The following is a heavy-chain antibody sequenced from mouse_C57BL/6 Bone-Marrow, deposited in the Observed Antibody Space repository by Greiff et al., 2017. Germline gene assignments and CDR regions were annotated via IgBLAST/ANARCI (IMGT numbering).Heavy chain of an antibody. V-gene: IGHV14-4*01. CDR3: TTIYYYGSSPLDY. CDR2: IDPENGDT. J-gene: IGHJ2*01. D-gene: IGHD1-1*01. CDR1: GFNIKDDY. Sequence: VQLQQSGAELVRPGASVKLSCTASGFNIKDDYMHWVKQRPEQGLEWIGWIDPENGDTEYASKFQGKATITADTSSNTAYLQLSSLTSEDTAGYYCTTIYYYGSSPLDYWGQGTTLTVSS.